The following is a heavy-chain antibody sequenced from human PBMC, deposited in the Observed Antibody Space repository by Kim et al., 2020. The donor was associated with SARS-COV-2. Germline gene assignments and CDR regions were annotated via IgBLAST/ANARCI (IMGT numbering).Heavy chain of an antibody. CDR1: GGSISSGDYS. Sequence: SETLSLTCSVSGGSISSGDYSWSWIRQPPGKGLEWIESIYQSGSTYYNPSPTSRVTISLDRSKNQFSLKLTSVTAADTALYYCARGPYRDYFDSWGQGT. J-gene: IGHJ4*02. V-gene: IGHV4-30-2*01. D-gene: IGHD2-15*01. CDR3: ARGPYRDYFDS. CDR2: IYQSGST.